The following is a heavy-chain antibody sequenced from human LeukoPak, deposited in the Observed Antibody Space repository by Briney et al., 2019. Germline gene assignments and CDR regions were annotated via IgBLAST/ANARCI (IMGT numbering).Heavy chain of an antibody. CDR1: GFTFSSYG. D-gene: IGHD3-10*01. J-gene: IGHJ4*02. CDR2: ISYDGSNK. CDR3: AKGSGGDY. V-gene: IGHV3-30*18. Sequence: PGGSLRLSCAASGFTFSSYGMHWVRQAPGKGLEWVAVISYDGSNKYYADSVKGRFTISRDNSKNTLYLQMNSLRAEDPAVYYCAKGSGGDYWGQETLVSVPS.